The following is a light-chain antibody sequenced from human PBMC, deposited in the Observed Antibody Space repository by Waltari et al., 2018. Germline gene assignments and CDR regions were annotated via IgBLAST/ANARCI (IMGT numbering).Light chain of an antibody. CDR2: DVN. CDR3: CSYAGSTTWV. Sequence: QSALTQPASMSGSPGQSITVSCTGATSDIGSHNIVSWYQQHPGKAHKLILYDVNRRPSGFSDRCAGSKAGITASLTISVLQAEDGADYYCCSYAGSTTWVFGGGTKLTVL. V-gene: IGLV2-23*02. J-gene: IGLJ3*02. CDR1: TSDIGSHNI.